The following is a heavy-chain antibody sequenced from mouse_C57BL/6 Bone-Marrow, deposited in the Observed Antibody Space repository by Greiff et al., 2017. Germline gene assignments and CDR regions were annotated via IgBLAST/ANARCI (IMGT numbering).Heavy chain of an antibody. CDR3: ERRIRYGYAMDY. CDR2: ISIRGSYT. D-gene: IGHD2-10*02. V-gene: IGHV5-6*01. J-gene: IGHJ4*01. Sequence: EVKLVESGGDLVKPGGSLKLSCAASGFTFISYGMSWVRQTPDKRLEWVATISIRGSYTYYPDCVKERFTIFRDNAKNTQYLQMSSLKSEDTAMYCCERRIRYGYAMDYWGQGTSVTVSS. CDR1: GFTFISYG.